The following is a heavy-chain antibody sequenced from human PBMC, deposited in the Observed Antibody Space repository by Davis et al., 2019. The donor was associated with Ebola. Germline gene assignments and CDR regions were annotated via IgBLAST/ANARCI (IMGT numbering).Heavy chain of an antibody. CDR2: FTGSGDST. J-gene: IGHJ5*02. CDR1: GFTSSSYA. CDR3: AKGHPLYGDWYDP. V-gene: IGHV3-23*01. Sequence: GGSLRLSCEASGFTSSSYAMSWVRQTPGRGLEWVSSFTGSGDSTYYADSVKDRFTISRDNSKNTLYLQLDSLRAEDTALYYCAKGHPLYGDWYDPWGQGTLVTVSS. D-gene: IGHD4-17*01.